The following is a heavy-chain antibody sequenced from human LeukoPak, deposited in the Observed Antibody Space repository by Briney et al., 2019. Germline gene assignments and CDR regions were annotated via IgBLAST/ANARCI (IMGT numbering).Heavy chain of an antibody. CDR1: GCTFTGYY. V-gene: IGHV1-2*02. Sequence: ASVKVSCKASGCTFTGYYMHWVRQAPGQGLEWMGWINPNSGGTNYAQKFQGRVTMTRDTSISTAYMELSRLRSDDTAVYYCARDHVVVVPAAMSRFYYYYMDVWGKGTPVTVSS. D-gene: IGHD2-2*01. J-gene: IGHJ6*03. CDR3: ARDHVVVVPAAMSRFYYYYMDV. CDR2: INPNSGGT.